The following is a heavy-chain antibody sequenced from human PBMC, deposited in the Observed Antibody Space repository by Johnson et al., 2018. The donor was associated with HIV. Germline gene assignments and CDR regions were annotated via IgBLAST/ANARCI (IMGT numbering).Heavy chain of an antibody. D-gene: IGHD7-27*01. CDR2: IRSDGSTD. J-gene: IGHJ3*02. CDR3: ARAGDNPRI. Sequence: VQLVESGGGVVQPGGSLRLSCAASGFTFNTYGMDWVRQAPGKGLEWVAFIRSDGSTDYYAASVKGRFTISRDNSKNTLYLQMNSQRAEYTAVYYCARAGDNPRIWGQGTMVTVSS. CDR1: GFTFNTYG. V-gene: IGHV3-30*02.